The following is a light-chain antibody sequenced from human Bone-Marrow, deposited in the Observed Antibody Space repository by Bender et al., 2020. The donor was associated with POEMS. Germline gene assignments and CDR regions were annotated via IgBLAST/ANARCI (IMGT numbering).Light chain of an antibody. J-gene: IGLJ1*01. V-gene: IGLV2-23*02. Sequence: QSALTQPASVSGSPGQSITISCTGSSNDVGNYNLVSWYQHPPDKAPKLIIYENTERPSGVSTRFSGSNSGNSASLTISGLQAEDEAEYYCCSYGGSSTFTYVFASGAKVTVL. CDR1: SNDVGNYNL. CDR3: CSYGGSSTFTYV. CDR2: ENT.